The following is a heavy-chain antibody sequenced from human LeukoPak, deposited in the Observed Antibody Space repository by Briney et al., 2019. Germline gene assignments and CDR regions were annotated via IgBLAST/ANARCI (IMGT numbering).Heavy chain of an antibody. CDR3: ARANGGNSVEFFQH. V-gene: IGHV3-21*01. J-gene: IGHJ1*01. CDR1: GFTFSSYS. D-gene: IGHD4-23*01. Sequence: AGGSLRLSCAASGFTFSSYSMNWVRQAPGKGLEWVPSITSSSSYIYYAASVKGRFTISRDDAENSLSLQMNSLRAEDTAVYYCARANGGNSVEFFQHWGQGTLVTVSS. CDR2: ITSSSSYI.